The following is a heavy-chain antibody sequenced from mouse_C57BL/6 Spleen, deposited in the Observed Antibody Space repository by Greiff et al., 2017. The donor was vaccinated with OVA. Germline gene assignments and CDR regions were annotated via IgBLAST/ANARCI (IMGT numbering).Heavy chain of an antibody. CDR3: VRHVRDGGYFDV. D-gene: IGHD3-1*01. J-gene: IGHJ1*03. Sequence: DVKLVESGGGLVQPKGSLKLSCAASGFSFNTYAMNWVRQAPGKGLEWVARIRSKSNNYATYYADSVKDRFTISRDDSESMLYLQMNNLKTEDTAMYYCVRHVRDGGYFDVWGTGTTVTVSS. V-gene: IGHV10-1*01. CDR1: GFSFNTYA. CDR2: IRSKSNNYAT.